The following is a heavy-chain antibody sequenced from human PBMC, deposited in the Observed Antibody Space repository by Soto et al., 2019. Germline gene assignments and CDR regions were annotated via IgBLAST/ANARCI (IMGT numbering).Heavy chain of an antibody. V-gene: IGHV3-7*03. CDR2: IKHDGSVQ. D-gene: IGHD4-4*01. CDR3: ARAPYSNAWYRFDL. Sequence: PGGSLRLSCEASGLTFSGYWMSWVRQAPGKGLEWVADIKHDGSVQYYVDSVKGRFTISRDNAKKLVYLQMSGLRAEDTALYYCARAPYSNAWYRFDLWGQGTLATVSS. CDR1: GLTFSGYW. J-gene: IGHJ4*02.